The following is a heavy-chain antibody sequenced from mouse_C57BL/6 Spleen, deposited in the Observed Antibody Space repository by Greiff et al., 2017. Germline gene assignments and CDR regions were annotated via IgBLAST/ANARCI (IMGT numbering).Heavy chain of an antibody. CDR1: GFTFTDYY. V-gene: IGHV7-3*01. CDR2: IRNKANGYTT. Sequence: EVKLVESGGGLVQPGGSLSLSCAASGFTFTDYYMSWVRQPPGKALEWWGSIRNKANGYTTEYSASVKGRFTISRDNSQSILYLQMNALRAEDSATYYCASSQLGGFAYWGQGTLVTVSA. J-gene: IGHJ3*01. D-gene: IGHD4-1*02. CDR3: ASSQLGGFAY.